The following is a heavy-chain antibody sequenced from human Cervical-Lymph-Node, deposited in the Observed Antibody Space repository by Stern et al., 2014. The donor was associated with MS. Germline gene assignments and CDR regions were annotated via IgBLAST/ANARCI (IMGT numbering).Heavy chain of an antibody. J-gene: IGHJ4*02. Sequence: EHLAESASEEKKPGESLKISCKGSLYSFTSYWIGWVPQLPGNVLEWMGIIYPCDSDTRYSPSFQGQVTISADKAISTAYLQWSSLKASDTAMYYCARTYSGSSSFDYWGQGTLGTGSS. CDR1: LYSFTSYW. CDR2: IYPCDSDT. D-gene: IGHD6-6*01. V-gene: IGHV5-51*03. CDR3: ARTYSGSSSFDY.